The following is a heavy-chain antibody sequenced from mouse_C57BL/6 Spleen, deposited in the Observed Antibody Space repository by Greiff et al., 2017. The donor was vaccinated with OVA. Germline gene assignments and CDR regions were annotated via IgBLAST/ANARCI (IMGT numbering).Heavy chain of an antibody. CDR3: ARGATVVAPYFDY. J-gene: IGHJ2*01. CDR2: INPYNGGT. CDR1: GYTFTDYY. D-gene: IGHD1-1*01. V-gene: IGHV1-19*01. Sequence: EVQLQESGPVLVKPGASVKMSCKASGYTFTDYYMNWVKQSHGKSLEWIGVINPYNGGTSYNQKFKGKATLTVDKSSSTAYMELNSLTSEDSAVYYCARGATVVAPYFDYWGQGTTLTVSS.